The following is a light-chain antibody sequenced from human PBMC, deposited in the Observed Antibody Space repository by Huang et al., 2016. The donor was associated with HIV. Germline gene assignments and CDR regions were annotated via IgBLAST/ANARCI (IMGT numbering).Light chain of an antibody. CDR2: GSS. CDR3: HQYNNWLLS. V-gene: IGKV3-15*01. J-gene: IGKJ4*01. Sequence: EIVMTQSPATLSVSPGQRVTLSCRANRSVSINLAWYQQRHGQAPRLLIYGSSTRAPGSPARSSGSGSGTDFSLTISSLQSEDFALYYCHQYNNWLLSFGGGTRV. CDR1: RSVSIN.